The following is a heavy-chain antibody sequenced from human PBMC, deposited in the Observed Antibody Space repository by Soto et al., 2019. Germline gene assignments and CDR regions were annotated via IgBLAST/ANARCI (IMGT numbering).Heavy chain of an antibody. CDR2: IYYSGST. CDR1: GGSISSYY. V-gene: IGHV4-59*08. D-gene: IGHD6-13*01. J-gene: IGHJ5*02. Sequence: SETLSLTCTVSGGSISSYYWSWIRQPPGKGLEWIGYIYYSGSTNYNPSLKSRVTISVDTSKNQFSLKLSSVTAADTAVYYCARQGIAAAGTRGYNWFDPWGQGTLVTVSS. CDR3: ARQGIAAAGTRGYNWFDP.